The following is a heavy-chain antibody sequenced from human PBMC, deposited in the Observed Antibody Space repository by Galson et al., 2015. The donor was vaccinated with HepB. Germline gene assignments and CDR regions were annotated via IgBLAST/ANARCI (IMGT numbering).Heavy chain of an antibody. Sequence: SLRLSCAASGFTFSSYAMSWVRQAPGKGLEWVSAISGSGGSTYYADSVKGRFTISRDNSKNTLYLQMNSLRAEDTAVYYCAKVSRAAAFHYYGMDVWGQGTTVTVSS. D-gene: IGHD6-13*01. CDR2: ISGSGGST. CDR1: GFTFSSYA. CDR3: AKVSRAAAFHYYGMDV. V-gene: IGHV3-23*01. J-gene: IGHJ6*02.